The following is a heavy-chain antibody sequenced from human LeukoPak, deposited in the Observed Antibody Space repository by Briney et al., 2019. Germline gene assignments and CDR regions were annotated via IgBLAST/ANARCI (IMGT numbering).Heavy chain of an antibody. V-gene: IGHV3-11*01. J-gene: IGHJ4*02. CDR3: ARDRVNYYYGSGSTSLFDY. CDR1: GFTFSDYY. CDR2: ISSSGSTI. Sequence: PGGSLRLSCAASGFTFSDYYMSWIRQAPGKGLEWVSYISSSGSTIYYADSVRGRFTISRDNAKNSLYLQMNSLRAEDTAVYYCARDRVNYYYGSGSTSLFDYWGQGTPVTVSS. D-gene: IGHD3-10*01.